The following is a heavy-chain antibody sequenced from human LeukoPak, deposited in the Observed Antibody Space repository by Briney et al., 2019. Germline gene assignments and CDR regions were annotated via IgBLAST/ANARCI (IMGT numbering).Heavy chain of an antibody. CDR2: ISGSGGST. CDR3: AKRGGTTVATLVNWFDP. D-gene: IGHD5-12*01. V-gene: IGHV3-23*01. CDR1: GFTFSSYA. J-gene: IGHJ5*02. Sequence: GGSLRLSCAASGFTFSSYAMSWVRQAPGKGLEWVSAISGSGGSTYYADSVKGRFTISRDNSKNTLYLQMNSLRAEGTAVYYCAKRGGTTVATLVNWFDPWGQGTLVTVSS.